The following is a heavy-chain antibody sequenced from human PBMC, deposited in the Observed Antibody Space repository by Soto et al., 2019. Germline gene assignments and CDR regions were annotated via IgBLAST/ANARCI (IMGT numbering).Heavy chain of an antibody. CDR1: GYTFTGYY. CDR3: AMVDVYVTPSPQDV. D-gene: IGHD3-16*01. J-gene: IGHJ6*02. Sequence: GASVKVSCKASGYTFTGYYMHWVRQAPGQGLEWMGWISAYNGNTNYAQNLQGRLTLTTDTSTTTAYMELRSLRSNDTAIYYCAMVDVYVTPSPQDVWGQGTTVTVSS. V-gene: IGHV1-18*04. CDR2: ISAYNGNT.